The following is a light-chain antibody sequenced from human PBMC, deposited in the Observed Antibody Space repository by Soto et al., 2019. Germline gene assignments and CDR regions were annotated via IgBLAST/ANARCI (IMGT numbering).Light chain of an antibody. CDR1: SSDVGGYNY. CDR3: CSYAGSSNV. V-gene: IGLV2-11*01. J-gene: IGLJ1*01. CDR2: DVT. Sequence: QSALTQPRSVSGSPGQSVTISCTGTSSDVGGYNYVSWYQQHPGKAPKVMIYDVTKRPSGVPDRFSGSKSGNTASLTISGLQAEDEADYYCCSYAGSSNVFGTGTKVTV.